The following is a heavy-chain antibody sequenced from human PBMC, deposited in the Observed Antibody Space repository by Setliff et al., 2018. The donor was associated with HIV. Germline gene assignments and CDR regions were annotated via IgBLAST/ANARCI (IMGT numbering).Heavy chain of an antibody. CDR3: AKDPSDSSSWYYFHY. V-gene: IGHV3-30*04. D-gene: IGHD6-13*01. CDR1: GFTFKNHA. Sequence: PGGSLRLSCVASGFTFKNHAMYWVRQAPGKGLEWVAVISYDGVNEYYAESLKDRFTISRDNSKNTLYVQMNSLRGEDTAIYYCAKDPSDSSSWYYFHYWGQGALVTVSS. J-gene: IGHJ4*02. CDR2: ISYDGVNE.